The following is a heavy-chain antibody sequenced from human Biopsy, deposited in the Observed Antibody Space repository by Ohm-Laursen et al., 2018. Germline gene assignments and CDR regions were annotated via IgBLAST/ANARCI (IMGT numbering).Heavy chain of an antibody. CDR3: ARGRGYCGGDCYPTYYYYYGMDV. CDR2: INHSGST. CDR1: GGSFSGYY. D-gene: IGHD2-21*02. J-gene: IGHJ6*02. V-gene: IGHV4-34*01. Sequence: PSQTLSLTCAVFGGSFSGYYWSWIRQPPGKGLEWIGEINHSGSTNYNPSLKSRVTISVDTSKNQFSLKLSSVTAADTAVYYCARGRGYCGGDCYPTYYYYYGMDVWGQGTTVTVSS.